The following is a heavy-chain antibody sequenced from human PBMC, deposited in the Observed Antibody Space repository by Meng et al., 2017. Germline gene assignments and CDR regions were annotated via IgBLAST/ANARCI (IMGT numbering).Heavy chain of an antibody. CDR2: INSDGSST. Sequence: VQLVESGGGLVQPGESLKLSCAVSGGTFSASDIHWVRQASGKGLVWVSRINSDGSSTSYADSVKGRFTISRDNAKNTLYLQMNSLRAGDTAVYYCARDHGPIDYWGQGTLVTVSS. CDR1: GGTFSASD. J-gene: IGHJ4*02. V-gene: IGHV3-74*01. CDR3: ARDHGPIDY.